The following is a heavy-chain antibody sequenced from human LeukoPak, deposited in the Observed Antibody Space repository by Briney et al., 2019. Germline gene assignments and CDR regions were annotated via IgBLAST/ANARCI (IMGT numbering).Heavy chain of an antibody. V-gene: IGHV4-39*07. Sequence: SETLSLTCTVSGGSISGSSYYWAWIRQPPGKGLEWIGSIYYSGTTYYNPSLKGRVTISVDTSKNQFSMNLISMTAADTAVYYCARDRGGLAYFDYWGQGTLVIVSS. CDR1: GGSISGSSYY. D-gene: IGHD3-10*01. CDR3: ARDRGGLAYFDY. J-gene: IGHJ4*02. CDR2: IYYSGTT.